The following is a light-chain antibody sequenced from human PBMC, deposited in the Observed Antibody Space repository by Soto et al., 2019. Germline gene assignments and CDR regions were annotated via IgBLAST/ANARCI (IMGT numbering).Light chain of an antibody. Sequence: EIVLTQSPDTLSLSPGERATLSCRASQSVSSSWLAWYQQKPGQTPRLLIYDASSRAPGIPDRFSGSGSGTDFVLTISRLEPDDFAVYYCQQYGSPPTFGQGTNLEIK. CDR1: QSVSSSW. J-gene: IGKJ2*01. CDR3: QQYGSPPT. CDR2: DAS. V-gene: IGKV3-20*01.